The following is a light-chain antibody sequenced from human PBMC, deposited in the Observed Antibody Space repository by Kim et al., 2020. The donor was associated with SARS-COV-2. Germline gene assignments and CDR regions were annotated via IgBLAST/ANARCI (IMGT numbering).Light chain of an antibody. Sequence: LGQTVMLTCQGDSLKNYYATWHQQRQRQAPLLVLYGKPRRPSGIPDRFSGSAAGDTASLTITGAQAEDEADYYCTSRDSSSDHVVFGGGTKVTVL. V-gene: IGLV3-19*01. CDR3: TSRDSSSDHVV. J-gene: IGLJ2*01. CDR2: GKP. CDR1: SLKNYY.